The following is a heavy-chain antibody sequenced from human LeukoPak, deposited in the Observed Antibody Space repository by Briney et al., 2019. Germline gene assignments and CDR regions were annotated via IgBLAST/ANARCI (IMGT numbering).Heavy chain of an antibody. CDR3: AMGFWYEEYFQH. J-gene: IGHJ1*01. V-gene: IGHV4-59*02. Sequence: SETLSLTCTVSGASVSSYYWSWIRQPPGKGLEWIGYIYYSGSTNYNSSLKSRVTISVDTSKNQFSLRLSSVTAADTAVYFCAMGFWYEEYFQHWGQGSLVIVSS. D-gene: IGHD6-13*01. CDR2: IYYSGST. CDR1: GASVSSYY.